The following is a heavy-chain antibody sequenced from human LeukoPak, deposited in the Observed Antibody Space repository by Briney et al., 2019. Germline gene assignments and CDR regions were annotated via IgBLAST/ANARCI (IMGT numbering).Heavy chain of an antibody. Sequence: SETLSLTCTVSGGSISSSSYYWGWIRQPPGKGLEWIGSIYYSGSTYYNPSLKSRVTISVDTSKNQFSLKLSSVTAADTAVYYCARDALYYYGSGSYYNEGDYWGQGTLVTVSS. CDR1: GGSISSSSYY. V-gene: IGHV4-39*07. CDR2: IYYSGST. CDR3: ARDALYYYGSGSYYNEGDY. D-gene: IGHD3-10*01. J-gene: IGHJ4*02.